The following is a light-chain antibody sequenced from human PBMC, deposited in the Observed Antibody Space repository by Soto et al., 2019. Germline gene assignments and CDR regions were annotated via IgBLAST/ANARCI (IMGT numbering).Light chain of an antibody. CDR2: DVN. CDR1: SSDVSNYNF. CDR3: CSYAGSYTYV. Sequence: QSALTQPRSVSGSPGQSVTISCTGTSSDVSNYNFVSWYQQHPGKAPKLLIYDVNKRPSGVPDRFSGSKSGNTASLTISGLLAEDEADYYCCSYAGSYTYVFGIGTKLTVL. J-gene: IGLJ1*01. V-gene: IGLV2-11*01.